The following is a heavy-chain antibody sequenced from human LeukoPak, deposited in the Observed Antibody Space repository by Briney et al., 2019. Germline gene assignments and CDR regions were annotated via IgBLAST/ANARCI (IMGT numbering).Heavy chain of an antibody. CDR3: AKNFDWLKGDWFDP. D-gene: IGHD3-9*01. CDR1: GFTFSTYG. Sequence: GGTLRLSCVASGFTFSTYGMSWVRQAPGKGLEWVSAISGSGGSTYYADSVKGRFTISRDNSKNTLYLQMNSLRAEDTAVYYCAKNFDWLKGDWFDPWGQGTLVTVSS. CDR2: ISGSGGST. V-gene: IGHV3-23*01. J-gene: IGHJ5*02.